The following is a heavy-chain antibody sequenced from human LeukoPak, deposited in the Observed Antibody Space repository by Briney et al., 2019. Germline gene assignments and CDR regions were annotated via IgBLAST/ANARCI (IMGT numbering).Heavy chain of an antibody. V-gene: IGHV3-48*04. J-gene: IGHJ4*02. Sequence: GGSLRLSCAASGFTFSSYSMNWVRQAPGKGLEWVSYISSSSSTIYYADSVKGRFTISRDNAKNSLYLQMNSLRAEDTAVYYCAREPYSSGWYGPFDYWGQGTLVTVSS. CDR2: ISSSSSTI. CDR1: GFTFSSYS. CDR3: AREPYSSGWYGPFDY. D-gene: IGHD6-19*01.